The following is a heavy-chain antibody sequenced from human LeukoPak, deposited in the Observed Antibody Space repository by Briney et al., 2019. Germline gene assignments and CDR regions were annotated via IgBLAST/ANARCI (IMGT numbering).Heavy chain of an antibody. D-gene: IGHD1-26*01. CDR3: ARDLTPLVGNHWGDAFDI. CDR2: IIPIFGTA. V-gene: IGHV1-69*13. Sequence: SVTVSCKASGGTFSGYAISWVRQAPGQGLEWMGGIIPIFGTANYAQKFQGRVTITADESTSTVYMELSSLRSEDTAVYYCARDLTPLVGNHWGDAFDIWGQGTMVTVSS. J-gene: IGHJ3*02. CDR1: GGTFSGYA.